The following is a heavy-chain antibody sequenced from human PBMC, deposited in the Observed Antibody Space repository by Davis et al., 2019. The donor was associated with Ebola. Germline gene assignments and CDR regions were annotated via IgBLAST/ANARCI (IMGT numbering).Heavy chain of an antibody. Sequence: GGSLRLSCAASGFTFNIFDMHWVRQAPGRGLEWVAFVRSHGSDDHYADSVKGRFTISRDNSKNTLYLQMNSLRDEDTAVYYCARWGGDSGTEGYYWGQGTLVTVSS. CDR1: GFTFNIFD. V-gene: IGHV3-30*02. D-gene: IGHD3-10*01. J-gene: IGHJ4*02. CDR3: ARWGGDSGTEGYY. CDR2: VRSHGSDD.